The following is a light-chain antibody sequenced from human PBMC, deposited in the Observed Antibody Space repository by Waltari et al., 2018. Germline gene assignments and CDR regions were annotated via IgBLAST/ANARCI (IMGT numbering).Light chain of an antibody. V-gene: IGLV2-23*01. Sequence: QSALTQPASVSGSPGQSITIPCTGSDRDVGTYHLVSWFQQHPGRAPKVIIYEASKRPSGISDRFSGSKSGNTASLTISGLQAEDEAHYYCCSYSHADTLIFGGGTKLTVL. J-gene: IGLJ2*01. CDR1: DRDVGTYHL. CDR3: CSYSHADTLI. CDR2: EAS.